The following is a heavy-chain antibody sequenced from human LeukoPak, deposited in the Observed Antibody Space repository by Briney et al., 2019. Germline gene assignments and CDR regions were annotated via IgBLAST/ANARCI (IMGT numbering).Heavy chain of an antibody. Sequence: ASVKVSCTASGYTFTGYYMHWVREAPGQGLEWMGWINPNSGGANYVQKLQDRVTMTRDTSISTACMELSRLRSDDTAVYYCAIADPVRGVGLLYAFDIWGQGTMVTVSS. CDR3: AIADPVRGVGLLYAFDI. CDR1: GYTFTGYY. CDR2: INPNSGGA. D-gene: IGHD2-21*02. J-gene: IGHJ3*02. V-gene: IGHV1-2*02.